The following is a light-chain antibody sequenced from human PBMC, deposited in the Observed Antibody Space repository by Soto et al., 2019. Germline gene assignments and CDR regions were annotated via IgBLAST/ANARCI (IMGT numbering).Light chain of an antibody. V-gene: IGKV3-20*01. CDR1: QSVSSSY. J-gene: IGKJ5*01. CDR2: GAS. Sequence: EIVLTQSPGTLSLSPGERATLSCRASQSVSSSYLAWYQQKPGQAPRLLIYGASSRATGIPDRFSGSGSGTXXXXXXXXXXXXXFAVYYCQQYGSSPPITFGQGTRLEIK. CDR3: QQYGSSPPIT.